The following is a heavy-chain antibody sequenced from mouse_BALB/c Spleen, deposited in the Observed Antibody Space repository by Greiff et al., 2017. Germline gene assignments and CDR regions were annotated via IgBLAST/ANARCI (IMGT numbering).Heavy chain of an antibody. J-gene: IGHJ3*01. CDR2: IDPANGNT. CDR3: APAMITTGGFAY. D-gene: IGHD2-4*01. Sequence: EVKLMESGAELVKPGASVKLSCTASGFNIKDTYMHWVKQRPEQGLEWIGRIDPANGNTKYDPKFQGKATITADTSSNTAYLQLSSLTSEDTAVYYCAPAMITTGGFAYWGQGTLVTVSA. CDR1: GFNIKDTY. V-gene: IGHV14-3*02.